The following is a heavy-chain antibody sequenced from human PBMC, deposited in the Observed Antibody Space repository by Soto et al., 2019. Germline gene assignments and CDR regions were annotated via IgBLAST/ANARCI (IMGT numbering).Heavy chain of an antibody. D-gene: IGHD2-2*01. V-gene: IGHV1-18*04. J-gene: IGHJ6*02. CDR1: GYTFTSYG. Sequence: QVQLVQSGAEVKKPGASVKVSCKASGYTFTSYGISWVRQAPGQGLEWMGWISAYNGNTNYAQKLQGRVTMTTDTSTSTAYMELRSLRSDDTAVYYCARDALAFIVVVPAAPTLYYYYYGMDVWGQGTTVTVSS. CDR2: ISAYNGNT. CDR3: ARDALAFIVVVPAAPTLYYYYYGMDV.